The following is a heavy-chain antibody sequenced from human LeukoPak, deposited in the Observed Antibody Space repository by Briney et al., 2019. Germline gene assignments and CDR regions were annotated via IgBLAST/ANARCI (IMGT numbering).Heavy chain of an antibody. V-gene: IGHV4-4*07. J-gene: IGHJ3*02. CDR2: IYTSGST. CDR3: ARDAAAAGRYAFDI. Sequence: SSETLSLTCTVSGGSISSYYWSWIRQPAGKGLEWIGRIYTSGSTNYNPSLKSRVTMSVDTSMNQFSLKLSSVTAADTAVYYCARDAAAAGRYAFDIWGQGTMVTVSS. D-gene: IGHD6-13*01. CDR1: GGSISSYY.